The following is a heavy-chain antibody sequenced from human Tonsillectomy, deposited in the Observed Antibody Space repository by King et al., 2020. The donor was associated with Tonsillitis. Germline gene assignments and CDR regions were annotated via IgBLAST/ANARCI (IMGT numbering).Heavy chain of an antibody. V-gene: IGHV1-46*01. D-gene: IGHD6-13*01. CDR2: INPSGGT. Sequence: QLVQSGAEVERPGASVRVSCKASGYTFTNYYVHWVRQAPGQGLEWLGLINPSGGTDYAQRFQGRVTMTRDTSTSTVYMDLSSLRFEDTAVYYCARDPGYSTSWYRLSFDLWGRGTLVTVSS. J-gene: IGHJ2*01. CDR3: ARDPGYSTSWYRLSFDL. CDR1: GYTFTNYY.